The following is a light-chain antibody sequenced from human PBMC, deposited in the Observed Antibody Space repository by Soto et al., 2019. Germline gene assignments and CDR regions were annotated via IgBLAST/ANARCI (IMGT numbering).Light chain of an antibody. J-gene: IGLJ1*01. CDR2: EVS. V-gene: IGLV2-14*01. Sequence: QSARAQTASVSGSPGQSITISCTGTSRDIGSYNYVSWYQHHPGKAPELMIYEVSYRPSGVSDRFSGSKSGNTASLTISGLQAEDEADYYCSSNTTSSTLSVFGTGPKVTV. CDR1: SRDIGSYNY. CDR3: SSNTTSSTLSV.